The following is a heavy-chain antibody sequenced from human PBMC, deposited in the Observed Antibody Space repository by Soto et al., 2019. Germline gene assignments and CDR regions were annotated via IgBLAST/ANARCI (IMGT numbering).Heavy chain of an antibody. CDR3: AKDREYSYGWDY. V-gene: IGHV3-23*01. CDR2: LTGNGGDT. Sequence: EAQLLESGGGLVQPGGSLRLSCAASGFTFSFYAMSWVRQAPGKGLEWVSSLTGNGGDTYYADSVKGRFIISRDNSENTLYLQMNSLRVDDTAVYYCAKDREYSYGWDYLGQGTLVTVSS. CDR1: GFTFSFYA. J-gene: IGHJ4*02. D-gene: IGHD5-18*01.